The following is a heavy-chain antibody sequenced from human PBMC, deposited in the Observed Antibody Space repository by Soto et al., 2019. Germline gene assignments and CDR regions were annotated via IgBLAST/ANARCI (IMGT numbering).Heavy chain of an antibody. D-gene: IGHD3-10*01. Sequence: SETLSLTCTVSGGSISSGGYYWSWIRQHPGKGLEWIGYIYYSGSTYYNPSLKSRVTISVDTSKNQFSLKLSSVTAADTAVYYCARVSITMVRGVLDAFDIWGQGTMVTVSS. CDR1: GGSISSGGYY. J-gene: IGHJ3*02. CDR2: IYYSGST. V-gene: IGHV4-31*03. CDR3: ARVSITMVRGVLDAFDI.